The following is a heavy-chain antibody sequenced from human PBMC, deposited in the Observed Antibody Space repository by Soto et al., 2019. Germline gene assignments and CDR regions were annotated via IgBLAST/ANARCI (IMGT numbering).Heavy chain of an antibody. J-gene: IGHJ4*02. Sequence: QVQLQESGPGLVKPSGTLSLTCAVSGVSISSHDWWTWVRQPPGKGLEWIGESHQSGDTNYNSSLDSRVTISVDKSKNQFSLKLSSVTVADTAVYHCATKDTTRFYWGQGTLVTVSS. CDR3: ATKDTTRFY. CDR2: SHQSGDT. D-gene: IGHD2-2*01. CDR1: GVSISSHDW. V-gene: IGHV4-4*02.